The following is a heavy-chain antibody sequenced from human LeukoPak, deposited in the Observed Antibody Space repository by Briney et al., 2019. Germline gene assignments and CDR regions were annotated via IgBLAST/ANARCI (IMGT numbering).Heavy chain of an antibody. CDR1: GYTFTGYY. CDR2: INPNSGGT. CDR3: ARDLGDSSWYGRDY. J-gene: IGHJ4*02. V-gene: IGHV1-2*02. Sequence: ASVKVSCKASGYTFTGYYMHWVRQAPGQGLEWMGWINPNSGGTNYAQKFQGRVTMTRDTSISTAYMELSRLRSDDTAVYYCARDLGDSSWYGRDYWGQGALVTVSS. D-gene: IGHD6-13*01.